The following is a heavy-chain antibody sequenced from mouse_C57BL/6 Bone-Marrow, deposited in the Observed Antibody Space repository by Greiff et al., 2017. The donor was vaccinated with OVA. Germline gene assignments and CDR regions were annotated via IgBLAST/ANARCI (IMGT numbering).Heavy chain of an antibody. Sequence: VQLQQSGAELARPGASVKLSCKASGYTFTSYGISWVKQRTGQGLEWIGEIYPRSGNTYYNEKFKGKATLTADKSSSTAYMELRSLTSEDSAVYFCARVIYYGYDVWFAYWGQGTLVTVSA. V-gene: IGHV1-81*01. CDR1: GYTFTSYG. CDR3: ARVIYYGYDVWFAY. D-gene: IGHD2-2*01. J-gene: IGHJ3*01. CDR2: IYPRSGNT.